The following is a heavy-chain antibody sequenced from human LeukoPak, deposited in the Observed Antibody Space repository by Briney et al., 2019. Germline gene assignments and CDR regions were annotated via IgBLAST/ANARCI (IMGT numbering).Heavy chain of an antibody. J-gene: IGHJ5*02. D-gene: IGHD4-17*01. V-gene: IGHV4-4*07. Sequence: SETLSLTCTVSGGSISSYYWSWIRQPAGKGLEWIGRIYTSGSTNYNPSLKSRVTMSVDTSKNQFSLKLSSVTAADTAVYYCXXDWTTVTSNWFDPWGQGTLVTVSS. CDR2: IYTSGST. CDR1: GGSISSYY. CDR3: XXDWTTVTSNWFDP.